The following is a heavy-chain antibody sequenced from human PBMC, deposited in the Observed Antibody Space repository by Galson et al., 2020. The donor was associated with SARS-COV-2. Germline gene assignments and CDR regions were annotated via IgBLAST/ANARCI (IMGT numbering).Heavy chain of an antibody. CDR1: GFTFSSYA. Sequence: TGGSLRLSCAASGFTFSSYAMSWVRQAPGKGLEWVSALSGSGGSTYYADSVKGRFTISRDNSKNTLYLQMNSLRAEDTAVYYCAKDGGGYLGYWGQGTLVTVSS. D-gene: IGHD3-16*01. J-gene: IGHJ4*02. CDR3: AKDGGGYLGY. V-gene: IGHV3-23*01. CDR2: LSGSGGST.